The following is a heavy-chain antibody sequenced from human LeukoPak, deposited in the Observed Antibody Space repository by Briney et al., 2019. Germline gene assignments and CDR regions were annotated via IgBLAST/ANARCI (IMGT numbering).Heavy chain of an antibody. CDR3: ARVPYSSSWYYYYYMDV. J-gene: IGHJ6*03. V-gene: IGHV3-21*01. CDR2: ISSSSSYI. D-gene: IGHD6-13*01. Sequence: PGGSLRLSCAASGFTFSSYSMNWVRQAPGKGLERVSSISSSSSYIYYADSVKGRFTISRDNAKNSLYLQMNSLRAEDTAVYYCARVPYSSSWYYYYYMDVWGKGTTVTVSS. CDR1: GFTFSSYS.